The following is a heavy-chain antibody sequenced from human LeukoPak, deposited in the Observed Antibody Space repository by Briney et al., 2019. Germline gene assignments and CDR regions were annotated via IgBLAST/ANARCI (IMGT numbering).Heavy chain of an antibody. J-gene: IGHJ4*02. Sequence: SETLSLTCTVSGGSISSYYWSWIRQPPGKGLEWIGYIYYSGSTNYNPSLKSRVTISVDMSKNQFSLKLSSVTAADTAVYYCARRGKDSSSWYVVDYWGQGTLVTVSS. CDR2: IYYSGST. CDR3: ARRGKDSSSWYVVDY. V-gene: IGHV4-59*08. D-gene: IGHD6-13*01. CDR1: GGSISSYY.